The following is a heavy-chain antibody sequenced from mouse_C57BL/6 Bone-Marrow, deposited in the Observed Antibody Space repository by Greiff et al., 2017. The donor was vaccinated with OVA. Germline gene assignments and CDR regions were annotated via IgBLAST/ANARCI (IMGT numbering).Heavy chain of an antibody. V-gene: IGHV1-50*01. D-gene: IGHD1-1*01. CDR2: IDPSDIYT. CDR1: GYTFTSYW. J-gene: IGHJ2*01. Sequence: VQGVESGAELVKPGASVKLSCKASGYTFTSYWMQWVKQRPGQGLEWIGEIDPSDIYTNYNQKFKGKATLTVDTSSSTAYMQLSSLTSEDSAVYYCARGPYYGSSSFDYWGQGTTLTVSS. CDR3: ARGPYYGSSSFDY.